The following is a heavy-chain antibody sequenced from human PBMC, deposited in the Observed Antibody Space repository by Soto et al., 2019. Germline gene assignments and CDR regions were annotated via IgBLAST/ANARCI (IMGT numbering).Heavy chain of an antibody. J-gene: IGHJ4*02. CDR3: ARAFGTYYFDY. Sequence: GGSLRLSCAASGFTFSSYAIRLVRQAPGKGLEWVSAIGGSGATTYYADSVRGRFTISRDNSKNTVYLQMNSLRAEDTAVYYCARAFGTYYFDYWGQGTLVTVSS. CDR1: GFTFSSYA. D-gene: IGHD3-16*01. V-gene: IGHV3-23*01. CDR2: IGGSGATT.